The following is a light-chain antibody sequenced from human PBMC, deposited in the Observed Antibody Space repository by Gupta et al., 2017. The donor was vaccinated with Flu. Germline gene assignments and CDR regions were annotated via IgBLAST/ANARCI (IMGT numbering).Light chain of an antibody. J-gene: IGKJ3*01. V-gene: IGKV3-15*01. CDR1: GSISTN. CDR3: HLNNYSPPYT. Sequence: ATLAGAPGERATLSCRAMGSISTNIAWYQQNPGQAPMLLIYGASTRATVPPARFSGRSGGKYFPLTSSIRHADDFAVYYCHLNNYSPPYTFGPGTRVDVK. CDR2: GAS.